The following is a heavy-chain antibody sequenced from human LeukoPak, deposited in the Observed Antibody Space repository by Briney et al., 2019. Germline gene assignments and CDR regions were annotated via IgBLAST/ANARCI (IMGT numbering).Heavy chain of an antibody. J-gene: IGHJ4*02. D-gene: IGHD3-10*01. CDR3: AKERNYYGSGSSTDFDF. V-gene: IGHV3-30*18. Sequence: GGSLRLSCAASGFTFSSYDMHWVRQAPGKGLEWVAVISYDGTNKYYANDSVKGRFTISRDNSRDTLYLQMNSLSAEDTAVYYCAKERNYYGSGSSTDFDFWGQGTLVAVSS. CDR2: ISYDGTNK. CDR1: GFTFSSYD.